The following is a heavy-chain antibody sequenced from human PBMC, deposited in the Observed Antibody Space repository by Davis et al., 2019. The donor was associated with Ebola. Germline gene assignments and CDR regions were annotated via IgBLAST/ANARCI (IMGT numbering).Heavy chain of an antibody. D-gene: IGHD4-23*01. CDR2: INAGNGNT. Sequence: ASVKVSCKASGYTFTSYAMHWVRQAPGQRLEWMGWINAGNGNTKYSQKFQGRVTITRDTSASTAYMELSSLRSEDTAVYYCARALAHSPKSREGGNSVVTIYYYGMDVWGQGTTVTVSS. V-gene: IGHV1-3*01. CDR1: GYTFTSYA. CDR3: ARALAHSPKSREGGNSVVTIYYYGMDV. J-gene: IGHJ6*02.